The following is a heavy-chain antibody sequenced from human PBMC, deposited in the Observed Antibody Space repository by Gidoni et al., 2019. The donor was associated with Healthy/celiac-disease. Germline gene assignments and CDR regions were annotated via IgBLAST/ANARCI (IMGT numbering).Heavy chain of an antibody. J-gene: IGHJ5*02. V-gene: IGHV3-21*01. CDR3: ARPIAAAGTRGFDP. CDR2: ISSSSSYI. D-gene: IGHD6-13*01. Sequence: EVQLVESGGGLVKPGGSLSLSFAASGFTSSSYSMNWVRQAPGKGLEWVSSISSSSSYIYYADSVKGRFTISRDNAKNSLYLQMNSLRAEDTAVYYCARPIAAAGTRGFDPWGQGTLVTVSS. CDR1: GFTSSSYS.